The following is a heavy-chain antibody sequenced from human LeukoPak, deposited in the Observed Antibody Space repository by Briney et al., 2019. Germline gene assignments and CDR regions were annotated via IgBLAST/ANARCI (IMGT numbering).Heavy chain of an antibody. CDR2: ISGSGGST. CDR1: GFTFSSYA. Sequence: PGGSLRLSCAASGFTFSSYAMSWVRQAPGKGLEWVSAISGSGGSTYYADSVKGRFTISRDNSKNTLYLQMNSLRAEDTAVYYCAAGYDFWSGYLTRFDYWGQGTLVTVSS. V-gene: IGHV3-23*01. D-gene: IGHD3-3*01. J-gene: IGHJ4*02. CDR3: AAGYDFWSGYLTRFDY.